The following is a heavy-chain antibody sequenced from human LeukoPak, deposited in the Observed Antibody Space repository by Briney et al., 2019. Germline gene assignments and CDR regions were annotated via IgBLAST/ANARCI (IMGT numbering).Heavy chain of an antibody. J-gene: IGHJ4*02. CDR1: GASISSVGYY. CDR2: MSYSGDT. Sequence: PSQTLSLTCTVSGASISSVGYYWSWIRQHPGTGLEAIGYMSYSGDTFYNASLKSRVTMSLDTSKKQILLKLNSVTAADTAVYYCAVKVAATGFYWGQGTLATVSS. V-gene: IGHV4-31*03. CDR3: AVKVAATGFY. D-gene: IGHD6-13*01.